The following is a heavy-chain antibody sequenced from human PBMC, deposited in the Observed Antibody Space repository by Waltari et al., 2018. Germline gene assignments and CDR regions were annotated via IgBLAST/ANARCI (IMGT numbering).Heavy chain of an antibody. CDR1: GESFSGYY. Sequence: QVQLQQWGAGLLKPSETMSLTCAVYGESFSGYYSTSMRKPPGKGLEWIGEINHSGSTNYNPSLKSRVTISVDTSKNQFSLKLSSVTAADTAVYYCARGGVLRYFDWLFSWFDPWGQGTLVTVSS. CDR2: INHSGST. J-gene: IGHJ5*02. CDR3: ARGGVLRYFDWLFSWFDP. D-gene: IGHD3-9*01. V-gene: IGHV4-34*01.